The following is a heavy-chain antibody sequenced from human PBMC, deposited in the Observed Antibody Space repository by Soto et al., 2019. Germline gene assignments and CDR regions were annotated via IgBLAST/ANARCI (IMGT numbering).Heavy chain of an antibody. CDR1: GFTFSNYA. V-gene: IGHV3-23*01. CDR2: ITGLGANT. J-gene: IGHJ4*02. D-gene: IGHD3-10*01. Sequence: EVQLLESGGGLVQPGGSLRLSCAASGFTFSNYAMTWVRQAPGWGLEWVSAITGLGANTYYADSVNGRFTNSRDNSKNTLYLQMNSMRAEDTAVYYCAKDPSGVNPYSFDYWGQGTLVTVSS. CDR3: AKDPSGVNPYSFDY.